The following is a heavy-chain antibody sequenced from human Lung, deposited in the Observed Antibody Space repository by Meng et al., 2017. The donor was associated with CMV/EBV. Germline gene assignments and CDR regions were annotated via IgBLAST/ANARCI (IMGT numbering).Heavy chain of an antibody. CDR1: GESFSGYS. D-gene: IGHD1-14*01. Sequence: SETLSLXXAVHGESFSGYSSSCIRQPPGKGLEWIGEISHSGITNYNPSLKSRFTISLDTSKNQFSLKLNSVAAADTAVFYCARTPPPARGHRLDYWGQGTLVTVSS. V-gene: IGHV4-34*01. J-gene: IGHJ4*02. CDR2: ISHSGIT. CDR3: ARTPPPARGHRLDY.